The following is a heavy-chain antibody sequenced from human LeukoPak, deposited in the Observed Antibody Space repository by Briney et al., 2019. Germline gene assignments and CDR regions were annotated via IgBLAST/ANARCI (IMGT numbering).Heavy chain of an antibody. CDR1: GGSFSGYY. D-gene: IGHD1-26*01. J-gene: IGHJ6*03. CDR3: ARAVGYYYYYMDV. Sequence: SETLSLTCAVYGGSFSGYYWSWIRRPPGKGLEWIGEINHSGSTNYNPSLKSRVTISVDTSKNQFSLKLSSVTAADTAVYYCARAVGYYYYYMDVWGKGTTVTVSS. V-gene: IGHV4-34*01. CDR2: INHSGST.